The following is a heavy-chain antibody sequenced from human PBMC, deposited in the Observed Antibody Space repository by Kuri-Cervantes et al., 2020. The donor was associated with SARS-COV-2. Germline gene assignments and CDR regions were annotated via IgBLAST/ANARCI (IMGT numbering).Heavy chain of an antibody. D-gene: IGHD1-1*01. CDR2: IWYDGSNK. CDR3: ARANWNEAELDY. Sequence: GGSLRLSCAASGFTFSSYGMHWVRQAPGKGLEWVAVIWYDGSNKYYADSVKGRFTISRDNSKNTLYLQMDSLRAEDTAVYYCARANWNEAELDYWGQGTLVTVSS. CDR1: GFTFSSYG. J-gene: IGHJ4*02. V-gene: IGHV3-33*01.